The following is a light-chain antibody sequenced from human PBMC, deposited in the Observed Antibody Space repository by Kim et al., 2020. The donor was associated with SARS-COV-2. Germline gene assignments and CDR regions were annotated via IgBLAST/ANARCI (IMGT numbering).Light chain of an antibody. CDR2: PTS. CDR3: LLYYVGIWV. V-gene: IGLV7-43*01. CDR1: AIPVTCGLY. Sequence: PGGTVTITCASIAIPVTCGLYPNWLQQNPGQAPSALIYPTSNKHSWPPARFSGSLLGGTAALTLAGVQPEDEAEYYCLLYYVGIWVFGGGTQLTVL. J-gene: IGLJ3*02.